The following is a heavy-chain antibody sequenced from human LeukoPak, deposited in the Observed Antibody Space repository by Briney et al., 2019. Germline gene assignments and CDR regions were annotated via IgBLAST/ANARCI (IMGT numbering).Heavy chain of an antibody. CDR3: ARDHIRAVAADPWDYFDY. Sequence: PGGSLRLSCAASGFTFSSYSMNWVRQAPGKGLEWVSSISSSSIYKYFADSVKGRFTISRDNAKNSLYLQVNSLRAEDTAVYYCARDHIRAVAADPWDYFDYWGQGTLVTVSS. CDR1: GFTFSSYS. D-gene: IGHD6-19*01. CDR2: ISSSSIYK. V-gene: IGHV3-21*01. J-gene: IGHJ4*02.